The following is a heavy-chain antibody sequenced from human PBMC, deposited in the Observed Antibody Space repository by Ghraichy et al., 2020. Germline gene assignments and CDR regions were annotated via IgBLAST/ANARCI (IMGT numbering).Heavy chain of an antibody. CDR3: ARDLWFGELPKPHYYYYGMDV. CDR1: GGTFSSYA. Sequence: SVKVSCKASGGTFSSYAISWVRQAPGQGLEWMGGIIPIFGTANYAQKFQGRVTITADESTSTAYMELSSLRSEDTAVYYCARDLWFGELPKPHYYYYGMDVWGQGTTVTVSS. CDR2: IIPIFGTA. D-gene: IGHD3-10*01. V-gene: IGHV1-69*13. J-gene: IGHJ6*02.